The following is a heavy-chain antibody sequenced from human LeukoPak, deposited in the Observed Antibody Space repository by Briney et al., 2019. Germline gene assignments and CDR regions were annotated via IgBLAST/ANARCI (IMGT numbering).Heavy chain of an antibody. D-gene: IGHD3-10*02. J-gene: IGHJ6*04. Sequence: GGSLRLSCAASGFTLSSYSMNWVRQAPGKGLEWVSSITSSSSYIYYADSVKGRFTISRDNAKNSLYLQMNSLRAEDTAVYYCAELGITMIGGVWGKGTTVTISS. CDR3: AELGITMIGGV. V-gene: IGHV3-21*01. CDR2: ITSSSSYI. CDR1: GFTLSSYS.